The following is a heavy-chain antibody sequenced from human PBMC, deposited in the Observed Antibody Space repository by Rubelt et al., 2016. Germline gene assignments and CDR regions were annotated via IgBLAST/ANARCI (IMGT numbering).Heavy chain of an antibody. V-gene: IGHV4-39*01. J-gene: IGHJ4*02. CDR2: IYYTGIT. CDR3: ARVRQGDGPRGDYFDY. Sequence: ETLSLTCSVSGGPISSGSFHWGWIRQPPGKGLEWIGSIYYTGITYYNLSLKSRVTISIDTSRNQFSLRLRSVTAADTAVYYCARVRQGDGPRGDYFDYWGQGSLVTVSS. CDR1: GGPISSGSFH.